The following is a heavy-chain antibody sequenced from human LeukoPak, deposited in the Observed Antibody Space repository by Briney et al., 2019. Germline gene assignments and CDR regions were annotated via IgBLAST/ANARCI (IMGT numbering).Heavy chain of an antibody. J-gene: IGHJ4*02. V-gene: IGHV1-2*02. CDR1: GYTFTGDF. CDR2: INPNTGDT. D-gene: IGHD2-15*01. CDR3: AREGYCSGGSCYRDFDY. Sequence: ASVKVSCKASGYTFTGDFMHWVRQAPGQGLEWMGWINPNTGDTNYAQKFQDRVTMTTDTSTSTAYMELRSLRSDDTAVYYCAREGYCSGGSCYRDFDYWGQGTLVTVSS.